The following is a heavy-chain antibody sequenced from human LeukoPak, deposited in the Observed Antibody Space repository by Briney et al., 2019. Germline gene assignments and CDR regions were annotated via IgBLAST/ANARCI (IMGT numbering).Heavy chain of an antibody. CDR1: GYTFTSYG. CDR2: ISAYNGNT. V-gene: IGHV1-18*04. J-gene: IGHJ6*04. D-gene: IGHD3-16*02. CDR3: ARVRYYDYVWGSYPYGMDV. Sequence: GAAVKVSCKASGYTFTSYGISWVRQAPGQGLGWMGWISAYNGNTNYAQKLQGRVTMTTDTSTSTAYMELRSLRSDDTAVYYCARVRYYDYVWGSYPYGMDVWGKGTTVTVSS.